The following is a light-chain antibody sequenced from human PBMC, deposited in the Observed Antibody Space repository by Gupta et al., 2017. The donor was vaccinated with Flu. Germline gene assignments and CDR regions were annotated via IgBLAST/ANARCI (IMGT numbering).Light chain of an antibody. CDR2: QAS. V-gene: IGKV1-39*01. Sequence: DIHLTHSPSSLCASVGDRLTFTCRTSLSVGTKLHWYQEKTGGAPRLLIYQASTLQGGVPSRFSGSGSGSDFTLTIDPVQDEDSATYFCQQGASSPRAFGQGTPLETK. CDR1: LSVGTK. CDR3: QQGASSPRA. J-gene: IGKJ5*01.